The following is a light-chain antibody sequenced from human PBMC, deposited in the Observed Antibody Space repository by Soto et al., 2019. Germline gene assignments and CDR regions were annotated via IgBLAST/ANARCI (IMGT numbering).Light chain of an antibody. V-gene: IGKV3-15*01. CDR1: QSIAIS. CDR3: HQYNDWWT. Sequence: EIVLTQSPASLSVSPGERATLSCRASQSIAISLAWYQQKPGLAPRLLIYGASTRATGIPARFSGSGSGTEFTLTINCLQSEDFAVYYCHQYNDWWTFGQGNKVEIK. J-gene: IGKJ1*01. CDR2: GAS.